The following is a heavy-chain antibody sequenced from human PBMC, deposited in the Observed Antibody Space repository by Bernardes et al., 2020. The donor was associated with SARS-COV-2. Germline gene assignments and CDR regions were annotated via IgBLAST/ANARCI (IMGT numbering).Heavy chain of an antibody. J-gene: IGHJ4*02. CDR3: ACPGGYGSVDY. Sequence: GWALLLSCAVSGFSVRSAYMSWVRQAPGTGLAWVAVLYSGSRTYYADSVKGRFHISRDNSKNTLYLQMNGMRAEDTATYYCACPGGYGSVDYWGQGTLVTGSS. CDR2: LYSGSRT. V-gene: IGHV3-53*01. D-gene: IGHD3-10*01. CDR1: GFSVRSAY.